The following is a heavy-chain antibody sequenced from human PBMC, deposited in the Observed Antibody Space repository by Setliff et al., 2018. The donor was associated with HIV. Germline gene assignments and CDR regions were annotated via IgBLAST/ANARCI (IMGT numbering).Heavy chain of an antibody. D-gene: IGHD3-3*01. Sequence: SQTLSLTCAISGDSVSSNSAAWNWIRQSPSRGLEWLGRTYYKSKWYNDYAVSVKSRITINPDTSKNQFSLQLSSVTPEDTAVYYCAKVVVRSRFLEWSPSRDYSYYYMDVWGKGTTVTVSS. CDR1: GDSVSSNSAA. J-gene: IGHJ6*03. V-gene: IGHV6-1*01. CDR3: AKVVVRSRFLEWSPSRDYSYYYMDV. CDR2: TYYKSKWYN.